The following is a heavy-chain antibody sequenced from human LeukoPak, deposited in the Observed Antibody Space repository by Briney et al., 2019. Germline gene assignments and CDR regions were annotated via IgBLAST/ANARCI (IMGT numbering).Heavy chain of an antibody. CDR2: IYPGDSDT. CDR3: ARGRDCSSTSCYESAHYYYYYMDV. Sequence: GESLKISCKGSGYSFTSYWIGWVRQMPGKGLEWMGIIYPGDSDTRYSPSFQGQVTISADKSISTAYLQWSSLKASDTAMYYCARGRDCSSTSCYESAHYYYYYMDVWGKGTTVTVSS. CDR1: GYSFTSYW. D-gene: IGHD2-2*01. J-gene: IGHJ6*03. V-gene: IGHV5-51*01.